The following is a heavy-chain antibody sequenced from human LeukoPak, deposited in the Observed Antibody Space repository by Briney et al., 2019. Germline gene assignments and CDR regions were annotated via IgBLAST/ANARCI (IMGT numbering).Heavy chain of an antibody. V-gene: IGHV3-30*02. CDR2: IRYDGSNK. J-gene: IGHJ4*02. Sequence: GGSLRLSCAASGFAFSSYGMHWVRQAPGKGLEWVAFIRYDGSNKFYADSVKGRFTISRDNSKNTVYLQMNSLRGEDTAVYHCAKDLPGIATRPGPFAFDYWGQGTLVTVSS. CDR1: GFAFSSYG. CDR3: AKDLPGIATRPGPFAFDY. D-gene: IGHD6-6*01.